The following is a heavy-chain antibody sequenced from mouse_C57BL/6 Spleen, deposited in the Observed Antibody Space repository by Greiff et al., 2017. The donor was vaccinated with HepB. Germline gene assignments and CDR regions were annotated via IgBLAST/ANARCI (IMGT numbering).Heavy chain of an antibody. D-gene: IGHD1-1*01. Sequence: EVMLVESGGGLVQPGGSMKLSCVASGFTFSNYWMNWVRQSPEKGLEWVAQIRLKSDNYATHYAESVKGRFTISRDDSKSSVYLQMNNLRAEDTGIYYCTGGVGHYFDYWGQGTTLTVSS. CDR3: TGGVGHYFDY. V-gene: IGHV6-3*01. CDR2: IRLKSDNYAT. CDR1: GFTFSNYW. J-gene: IGHJ2*01.